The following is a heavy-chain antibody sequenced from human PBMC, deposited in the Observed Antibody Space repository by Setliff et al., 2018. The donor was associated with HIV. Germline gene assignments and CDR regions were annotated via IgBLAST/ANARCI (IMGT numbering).Heavy chain of an antibody. V-gene: IGHV4-39*01. D-gene: IGHD6-19*01. J-gene: IGHJ4*02. Sequence: PSETLSLTCTVSGGSISISSYYWGWIRQPPGKGLEWIGSIYDSGHTYYNPSLKSRVTLYVDTSKNQFSLKLSSLTAADTAVYYCARRGAYSSGWYQVGFDYWGQGTLVTVSS. CDR2: IYDSGHT. CDR1: GGSISISSYY. CDR3: ARRGAYSSGWYQVGFDY.